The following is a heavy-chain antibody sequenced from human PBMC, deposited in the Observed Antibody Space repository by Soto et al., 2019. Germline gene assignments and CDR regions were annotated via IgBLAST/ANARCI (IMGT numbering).Heavy chain of an antibody. CDR3: ARQRAWYGEWAFDI. D-gene: IGHD3-10*01. CDR1: GDSSSGGIFY. CDR2: INYSGHT. V-gene: IGHV4-39*01. Sequence: QLQESGPGLVKPSETMSHTCTVSGDSSSGGIFYWGWMRQLAGKGLEWIGSINYSGHTYHNPSLKSRVTISVDPSRNQFSLDLTSVTAADTAVYYCARQRAWYGEWAFDIWGQGTMVTVSS. J-gene: IGHJ3*02.